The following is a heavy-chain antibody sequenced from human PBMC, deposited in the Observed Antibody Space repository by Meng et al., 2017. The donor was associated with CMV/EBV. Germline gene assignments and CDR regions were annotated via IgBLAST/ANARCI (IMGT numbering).Heavy chain of an antibody. CDR2: INPDGGKT. CDR3: ARDAYGAGSSALDH. J-gene: IGHJ4*02. Sequence: ASVKVSCKASGYTFTSYYVHWVRQAPGQGLEWMGIINPDGGKTTYAQKIQGRVAMTRDTSTSTVYMDLSSLRPKDTAVYYCARDAYGAGSSALDHWGQGTLVTVSS. D-gene: IGHD3-10*01. V-gene: IGHV1-46*01. CDR1: GYTFTSYY.